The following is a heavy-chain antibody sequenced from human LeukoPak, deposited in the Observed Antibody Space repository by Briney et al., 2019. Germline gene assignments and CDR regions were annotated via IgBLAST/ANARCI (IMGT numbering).Heavy chain of an antibody. D-gene: IGHD4-17*01. V-gene: IGHV3-23*01. Sequence: GGSLRLSCAASGFTFSRYAMSWVRQAPGKGLEWVSAISGSGGSTYYADSVKGRFTISRDNSKNTLYLQMNSLRAEDTAVYYCARGPTVTTSWFDYWGQGTLVTVSS. CDR1: GFTFSRYA. CDR2: ISGSGGST. CDR3: ARGPTVTTSWFDY. J-gene: IGHJ4*02.